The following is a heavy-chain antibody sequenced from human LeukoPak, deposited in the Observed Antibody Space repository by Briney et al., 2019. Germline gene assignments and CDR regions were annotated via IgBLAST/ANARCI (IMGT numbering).Heavy chain of an antibody. J-gene: IGHJ4*02. CDR1: GFTFRSYD. V-gene: IGHV3-13*01. CDR2: VGISGDT. CDR3: ASRIRGYSGYGFDY. D-gene: IGHD5-12*01. Sequence: GGSLRLSCAASGFTFRSYDMHWVRQVTGKGLEWVSAVGISGDTYYAGSVKGRFTISRENAKNSLYLQMNSLTAGDTAVYCCASRIRGYSGYGFDYWGQGTLVTVSS.